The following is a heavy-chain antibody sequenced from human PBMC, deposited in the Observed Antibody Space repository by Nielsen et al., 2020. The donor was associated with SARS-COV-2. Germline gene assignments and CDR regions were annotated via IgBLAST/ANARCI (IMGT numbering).Heavy chain of an antibody. CDR3: AKSFIYDILTGFGDWFDP. CDR2: ISGSGGST. Sequence: WLRQPPGKGLEWVSAISGSGGSTYYADSVKGRFTISRDNSKNTLYLQMNSLRAEDTAVYYCAKSFIYDILTGFGDWFDPWGQGTLVTVSS. V-gene: IGHV3-23*01. J-gene: IGHJ5*02. D-gene: IGHD3-9*01.